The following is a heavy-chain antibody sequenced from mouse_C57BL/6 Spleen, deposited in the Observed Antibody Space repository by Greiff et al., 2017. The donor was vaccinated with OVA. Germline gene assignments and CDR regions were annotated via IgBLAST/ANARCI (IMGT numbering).Heavy chain of an antibody. CDR2: INYDGSST. CDR1: GFTFSDYY. CDR3: ARGPCYYYGSSPFDD. V-gene: IGHV5-16*01. J-gene: IGHJ2*01. D-gene: IGHD1-1*01. Sequence: EVQRVESEGGLVQPGSSMKLSCTASGFTFSDYYMAWVRQVPEKGLEWVANINYDGSSTYYLDSLKSRFIISRDNAKNILYLQMSSLKSEDTATDYCARGPCYYYGSSPFDDWGQGTTLTVSS.